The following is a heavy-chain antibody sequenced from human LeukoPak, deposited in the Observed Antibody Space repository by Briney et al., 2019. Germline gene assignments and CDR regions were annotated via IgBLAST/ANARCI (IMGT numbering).Heavy chain of an antibody. CDR2: INPSGGTT. V-gene: IGHV1-46*01. CDR3: ARDGYDILTGYLRFDP. Sequence: ASVKVSCRASGYTFTSSYIHWVRQAPGQGLEWMGIINPSGGTTIYAQKFQGRVTMTRDTSTSTVYMELSSLKSEDTAVYYCARDGYDILTGYLRFDPWGQGTLVTVSS. D-gene: IGHD3-9*01. CDR1: GYTFTSSY. J-gene: IGHJ5*02.